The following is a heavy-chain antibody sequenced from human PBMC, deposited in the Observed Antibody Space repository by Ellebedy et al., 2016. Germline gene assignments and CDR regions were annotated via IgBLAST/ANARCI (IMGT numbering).Heavy chain of an antibody. CDR3: AKSTHPGGSYLNDAFDL. CDR1: GFTFSSYA. D-gene: IGHD1-26*01. CDR2: IIGSGVSA. V-gene: IGHV3-23*01. Sequence: GESLKISCAASGFTFSSYAMSWVRQAPGKGPEWVSVIIGSGVSAYYADSVQGRFTISRDTSRDMLFLQMSGLRAEDTAVYYCAKSTHPGGSYLNDAFDLWGQGAMVTVSS. J-gene: IGHJ3*01.